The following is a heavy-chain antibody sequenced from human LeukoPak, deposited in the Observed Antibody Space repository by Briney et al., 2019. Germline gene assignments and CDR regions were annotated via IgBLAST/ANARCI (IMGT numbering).Heavy chain of an antibody. V-gene: IGHV1-18*01. CDR3: ARDFPLVVGATTDYFDY. D-gene: IGHD1-26*01. Sequence: ASVKVSCKASGYTFTNYGVTWVRQAPGQGLEWMRWISAYNGNTNYAQKLQGRLTMTTDTSTSTAYVELGSLGSDDTAVYYCARDFPLVVGATTDYFDYWGQGTLVTVSS. J-gene: IGHJ4*02. CDR1: GYTFTNYG. CDR2: ISAYNGNT.